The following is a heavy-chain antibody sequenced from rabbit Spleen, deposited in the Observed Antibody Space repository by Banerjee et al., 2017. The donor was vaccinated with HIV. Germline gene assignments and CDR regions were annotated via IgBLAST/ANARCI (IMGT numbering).Heavy chain of an antibody. J-gene: IGHJ3*01. Sequence: EQLEESGGGLVKPEGSLTLTCKASGVSFSDKDVMCWVRQAPGKGLEWISCIAGSSSGFTYSATWAKGRFTCSKTSSTTVTLQMTSLTAADTATYFCARDLTDIIGWNFGWWGQGTLVTVS. V-gene: IGHV1S45*01. CDR1: GVSFSDKDV. CDR3: ARDLTDIIGWNFGW. D-gene: IGHD4-1*01. CDR2: IAGSSSGFT.